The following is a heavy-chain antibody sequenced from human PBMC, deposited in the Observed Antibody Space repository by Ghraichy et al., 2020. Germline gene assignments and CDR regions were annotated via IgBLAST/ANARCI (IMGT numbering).Heavy chain of an antibody. CDR2: IIPIFGTA. D-gene: IGHD2-2*01. CDR3: ARNGGQLLRMDYGMDV. J-gene: IGHJ6*02. Sequence: SVKVSCKASGGTFSSYAISWVRQAPVQGLEWMGGIIPIFGTANYAQKFQGRVTITADESTSTAYMELSSLRSEDTAVYYCARNGGQLLRMDYGMDVWGQGTTVTVSS. CDR1: GGTFSSYA. V-gene: IGHV1-69*13.